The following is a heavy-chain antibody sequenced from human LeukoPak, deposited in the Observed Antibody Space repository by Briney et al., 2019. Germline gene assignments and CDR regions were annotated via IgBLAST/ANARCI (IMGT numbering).Heavy chain of an antibody. J-gene: IGHJ4*02. CDR3: ARANGFLEWSSPMYYFDY. CDR1: GYTFTSYY. Sequence: ASVKVSCKASGYTFTSYYMHWVRQAPGQGLEWMGIINPSGGSTSYAQKFQGRVTMTRDTSTSTVYMELSSLRSEDTAVYYCARANGFLEWSSPMYYFDYWGQGTLDTVSS. V-gene: IGHV1-46*01. CDR2: INPSGGST. D-gene: IGHD3-3*01.